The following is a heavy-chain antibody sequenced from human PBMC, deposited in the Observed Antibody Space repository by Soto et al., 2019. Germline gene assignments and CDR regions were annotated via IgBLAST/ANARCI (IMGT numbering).Heavy chain of an antibody. D-gene: IGHD3-16*01. V-gene: IGHV4-4*07. CDR3: VRDGTKPLRGWFDP. CDR1: GASISGFY. Sequence: PSETLSLTCTLAGASISGFYWSWIRTSAGKGRGWIGPVYATATTDYNPSRKSRVMMEVATSKNEFYLIFRSVTAADTAVYYCVRDGTKPLRGWFDPWGQGISVTVSS. J-gene: IGHJ5*02. CDR2: VYATATT.